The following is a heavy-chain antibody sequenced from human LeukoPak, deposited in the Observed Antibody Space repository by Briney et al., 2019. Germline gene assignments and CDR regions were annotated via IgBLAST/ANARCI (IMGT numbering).Heavy chain of an antibody. CDR1: GGSISTYY. J-gene: IGHJ4*02. Sequence: PSETLSLTCTVSGGSISTYYWGWIRQPPGKGLEWIGSLYYSGSAYYNPSLKSRVTISVDASKNQFSLKLSSVTAADTGVYYCARTYDYIWGSFRSHSFDSWGQGTLVTVSS. V-gene: IGHV4-39*01. CDR3: ARTYDYIWGSFRSHSFDS. D-gene: IGHD3-16*02. CDR2: LYYSGSA.